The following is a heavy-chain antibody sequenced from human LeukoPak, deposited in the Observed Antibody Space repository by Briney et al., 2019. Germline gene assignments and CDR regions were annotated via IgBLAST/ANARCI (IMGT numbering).Heavy chain of an antibody. Sequence: GASVKVSCKASGYTFTSYDINWVRQATGQGLEWMGWMNPNSGNTGYAQKFQGRVTITRNTSISTAYMELSSLRSEDTAVYYCARASQTCSSTSCYLGYYYYYMDVWGKGTTVTVSS. J-gene: IGHJ6*03. D-gene: IGHD2-2*01. CDR2: MNPNSGNT. V-gene: IGHV1-8*01. CDR1: GYTFTSYD. CDR3: ARASQTCSSTSCYLGYYYYYMDV.